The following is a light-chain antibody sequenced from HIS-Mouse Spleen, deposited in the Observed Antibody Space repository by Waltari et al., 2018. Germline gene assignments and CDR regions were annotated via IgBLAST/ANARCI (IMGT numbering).Light chain of an antibody. Sequence: QSVLTQPPSASGTPGQRVTISCSGSSSNIGSNTVNWYQQPPGTAPKLLIYSNNQRPSGVPDRFSGSESGTSASLAISGLQSEDEADYYCAAWDDSLNGRVFGGGTKLTVL. CDR1: SSNIGSNT. CDR2: SNN. J-gene: IGLJ3*02. V-gene: IGLV1-44*01. CDR3: AAWDDSLNGRV.